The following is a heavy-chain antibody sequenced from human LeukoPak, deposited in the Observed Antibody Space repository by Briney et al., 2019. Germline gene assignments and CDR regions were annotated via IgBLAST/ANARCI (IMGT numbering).Heavy chain of an antibody. Sequence: GGSLRLSCAASGFTFSSYAMHWVRQAPGKGREWVAVKSYDGSNKYYADSVTGRFTISRDNSKHTLYLQMNRLRAEDTAVYYCARTVYGDYEYYFDYWGQGTLVTVSS. V-gene: IGHV3-30-3*01. CDR1: GFTFSSYA. CDR2: KSYDGSNK. J-gene: IGHJ4*02. D-gene: IGHD4-17*01. CDR3: ARTVYGDYEYYFDY.